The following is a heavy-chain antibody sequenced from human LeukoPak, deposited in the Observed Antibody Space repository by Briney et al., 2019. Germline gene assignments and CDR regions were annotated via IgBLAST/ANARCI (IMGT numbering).Heavy chain of an antibody. J-gene: IGHJ3*02. CDR1: GFTFSSYA. Sequence: GGSLRLSCAASGFTFSSYAMSWGRQAPGKGLEWVSAISGSGGSTYYEDSVKGRFTISRDNSKNTLYLQMNSLRAEDTAVYYCAKHILTGRDAFDIWGQGTMVTVSS. CDR3: AKHILTGRDAFDI. CDR2: ISGSGGST. D-gene: IGHD3-9*01. V-gene: IGHV3-23*01.